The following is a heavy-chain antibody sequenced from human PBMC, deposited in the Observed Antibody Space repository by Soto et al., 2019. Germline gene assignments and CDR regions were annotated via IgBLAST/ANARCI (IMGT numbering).Heavy chain of an antibody. D-gene: IGHD6-13*01. CDR1: GGTFSSYA. CDR2: ISAYNGNT. Sequence: ASVKVSCKASGGTFSSYAISWVRQAPGQGLEWMGWISAYNGNTNYAQKLQGRVTMTTDTSTSTAYMELRSLRSDDTAVYYCASPIAAAGTGAFDIWGQGTMVTVSS. CDR3: ASPIAAAGTGAFDI. V-gene: IGHV1-18*01. J-gene: IGHJ3*02.